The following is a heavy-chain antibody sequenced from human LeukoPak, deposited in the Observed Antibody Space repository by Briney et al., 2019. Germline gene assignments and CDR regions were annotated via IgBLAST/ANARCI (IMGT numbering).Heavy chain of an antibody. CDR1: GYTFTSYY. D-gene: IGHD6-19*01. CDR2: INPSGGST. Sequence: ASVNVSCKASGYTFTSYYMHWVRQAPGQGLEWMGIINPSGGSTSYAQKFQGRVTITADESTSTAYMELSSLRSEDTAVYYCARRSGWYTHEYFDYWGQGTLVTVSS. V-gene: IGHV1-46*01. CDR3: ARRSGWYTHEYFDY. J-gene: IGHJ4*02.